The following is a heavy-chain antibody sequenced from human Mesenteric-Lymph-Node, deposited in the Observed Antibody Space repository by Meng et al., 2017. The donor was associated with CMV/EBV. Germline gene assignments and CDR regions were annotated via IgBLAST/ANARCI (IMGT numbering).Heavy chain of an antibody. V-gene: IGHV3-7*01. CDR1: GFTFSSYW. Sequence: LSLTCAASGFTFSSYWMSWVRQAPGEGLEWVANIKQDGSEKYYVDSVKGRFTISRDNAKNSLYLQMNSLRAEDTAVYYCVRSFWSGYQNLDVWGQGTTVTVSS. J-gene: IGHJ6*02. CDR2: IKQDGSEK. D-gene: IGHD3-3*01. CDR3: VRSFWSGYQNLDV.